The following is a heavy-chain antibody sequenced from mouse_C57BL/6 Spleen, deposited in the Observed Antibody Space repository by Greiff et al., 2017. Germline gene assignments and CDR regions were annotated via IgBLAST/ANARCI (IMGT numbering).Heavy chain of an antibody. V-gene: IGHV2-2*01. CDR1: GFSLTSYG. D-gene: IGHD2-4*01. CDR2: IWSGGST. J-gene: IGHJ4*01. Sequence: VKLMESGPGLVQPSQSLSITCTVSGFSLTSYGVHWVRQSPGKGLEWLGVIWSGGSTDYNAAFISRLSISKDNSKSQVFFKMNSLQADDTAIYYCARRGGIYYDYDEAMDYWGQGTSVTVSS. CDR3: ARRGGIYYDYDEAMDY.